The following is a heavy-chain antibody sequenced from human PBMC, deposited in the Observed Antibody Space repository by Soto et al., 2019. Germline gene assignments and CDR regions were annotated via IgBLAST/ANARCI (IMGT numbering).Heavy chain of an antibody. D-gene: IGHD3-10*01. Sequence: SETLSLTCTVSGGSMSEYFWSWIRQSPGKGLEWIGYIYYLGSTDYNPSLKSRVTISVDTSKRQFSLRLTSVTAADTAVYYCARDGYDGSGSPYPDYWGPGTQVTVSS. CDR3: ARDGYDGSGSPYPDY. CDR2: IYYLGST. J-gene: IGHJ4*02. CDR1: GGSMSEYF. V-gene: IGHV4-59*01.